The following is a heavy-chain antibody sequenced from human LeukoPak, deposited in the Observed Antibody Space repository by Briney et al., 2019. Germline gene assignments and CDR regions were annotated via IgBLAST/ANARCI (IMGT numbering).Heavy chain of an antibody. V-gene: IGHV3-30*03. Sequence: GRSLRLSCAPSGFTFSRHGMHWVRQAPGKGLEWVAIISNDGSRKYYAHSVEGRFTISRDNSKNTLYLQMNSLRAEDTAVYYCARGPLRGGAFDYWGQGTLVTVSS. J-gene: IGHJ4*02. CDR1: GFTFSRHG. CDR2: ISNDGSRK. CDR3: ARGPLRGGAFDY. D-gene: IGHD3-16*01.